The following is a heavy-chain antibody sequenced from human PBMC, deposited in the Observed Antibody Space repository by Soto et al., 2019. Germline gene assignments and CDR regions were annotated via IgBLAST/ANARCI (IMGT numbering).Heavy chain of an antibody. D-gene: IGHD5-18*01. CDR1: GYTFTGYY. Sequence: ASVKVSCKASGYTFTGYYMHWVRQAPGQGLEWMGWINPNSGGTNYAQKFQGWVTMTRDTSISTAYMELSRLRSDDTAVYYCARSGYSYRSPEVWGRGTLVTVSS. CDR2: INPNSGGT. J-gene: IGHJ4*02. V-gene: IGHV1-2*04. CDR3: ARSGYSYRSPEV.